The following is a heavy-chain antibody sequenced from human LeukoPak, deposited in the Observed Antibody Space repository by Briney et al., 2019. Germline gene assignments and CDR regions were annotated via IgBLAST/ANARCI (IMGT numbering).Heavy chain of an antibody. Sequence: SETLSLTCTVSGGSISSGGYYWSWIRQHPGKGLEWIGYIYYSGSTYYNPSLKSRVTISVDTSKNQSSLKLSSVTAADTAVYYCARDSSSAYYYDSSGSSYYFDYWGQGTLVTVSS. CDR1: GGSISSGGYY. D-gene: IGHD3-22*01. CDR3: ARDSSSAYYYDSSGSSYYFDY. CDR2: IYYSGST. V-gene: IGHV4-31*03. J-gene: IGHJ4*02.